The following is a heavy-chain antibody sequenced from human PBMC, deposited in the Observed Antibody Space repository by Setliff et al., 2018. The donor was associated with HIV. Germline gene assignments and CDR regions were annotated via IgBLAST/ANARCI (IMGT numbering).Heavy chain of an antibody. CDR3: ARDGPHCITSSCPGAWFDP. D-gene: IGHD2-2*01. Sequence: LSLTCAVSGGSMSSYYWSWIRQTPGKGLEWIGYIYASGSTKYNPSLESRVTISVDTSKNQFSLKLSSVTAADTAVYYCARDGPHCITSSCPGAWFDPWGQGTLVTVSS. J-gene: IGHJ5*02. V-gene: IGHV4-59*12. CDR1: GGSMSSYY. CDR2: IYASGST.